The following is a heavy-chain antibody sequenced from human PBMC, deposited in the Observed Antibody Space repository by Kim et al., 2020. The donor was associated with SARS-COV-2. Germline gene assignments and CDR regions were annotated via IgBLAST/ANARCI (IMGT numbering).Heavy chain of an antibody. V-gene: IGHV3-30*01. J-gene: IGHJ4*02. CDR3: ARGKSARGWYSFYFDY. Sequence: DSGKGRFTISRDNSKNTLYLQMNSLRAEDTAVYYCARGKSARGWYSFYFDYWGQGTLVTVSS. D-gene: IGHD6-19*01.